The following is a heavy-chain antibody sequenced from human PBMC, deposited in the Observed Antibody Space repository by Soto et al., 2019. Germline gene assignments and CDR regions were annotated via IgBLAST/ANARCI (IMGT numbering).Heavy chain of an antibody. Sequence: QAQLVQSGAAVKRPGASVKVSCKASGYTFTNHFIHWVRQAPGRGLEWMGIINPSVGSPTYAQKFQGRISMTRDTSARTLYMELSSLRSEDTAVYYCARIDYGLDVWGQGTTVTVSS. CDR1: GYTFTNHF. CDR3: ARIDYGLDV. J-gene: IGHJ6*02. V-gene: IGHV1-46*01. CDR2: INPSVGSP.